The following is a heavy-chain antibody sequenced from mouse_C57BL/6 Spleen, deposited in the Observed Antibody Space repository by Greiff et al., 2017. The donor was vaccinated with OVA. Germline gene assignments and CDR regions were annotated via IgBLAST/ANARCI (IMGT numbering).Heavy chain of an antibody. CDR2: IDPSDSYT. D-gene: IGHD1-1*01. Sequence: QVQLQQPGAELVKPGASVQLSCKASGYTFTSYWMQWVKQRPGQGLEWIGEIDPSDSYTNSNQKFKGKATLTVDTSSSTAYMQLSSLTSEDSAVYYCARRVTVVATSDYWGQGTTLTVSS. J-gene: IGHJ2*01. CDR1: GYTFTSYW. CDR3: ARRVTVVATSDY. V-gene: IGHV1-50*01.